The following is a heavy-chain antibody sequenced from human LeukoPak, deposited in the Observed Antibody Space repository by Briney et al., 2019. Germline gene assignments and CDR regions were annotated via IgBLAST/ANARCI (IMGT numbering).Heavy chain of an antibody. CDR3: ARGRKFYDY. CDR1: GFTFSNYW. J-gene: IGHJ4*02. V-gene: IGHV3-7*04. D-gene: IGHD1-14*01. CDR2: IKQDGSDK. Sequence: GGSLRLSCAASGFTFSNYWMSWVRQAPGKGLEWVANIKQDGSDKEYVDSVKGRFTISRDNAKNSLYLQMNSLRAEDTAVFHCARGRKFYDYWGQGTLVSVSS.